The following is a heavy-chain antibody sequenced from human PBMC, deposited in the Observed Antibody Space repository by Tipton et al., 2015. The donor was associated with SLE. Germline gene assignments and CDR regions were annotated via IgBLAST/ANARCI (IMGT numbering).Heavy chain of an antibody. CDR2: ISGNGDRT. D-gene: IGHD3-10*01. CDR1: GFTFSSYG. V-gene: IGHV3-23*01. CDR3: AKDRLGYRGFRECGDY. J-gene: IGHJ4*02. Sequence: SLRLSCAASGFTFSSYGMHWVRQAPGKGLEWVSAISGNGDRTHYADSVKGRFTISRDSSKNTLYLQMNSLRAEDTALYYCAKDRLGYRGFRECGDYWGQGTLVTVSS.